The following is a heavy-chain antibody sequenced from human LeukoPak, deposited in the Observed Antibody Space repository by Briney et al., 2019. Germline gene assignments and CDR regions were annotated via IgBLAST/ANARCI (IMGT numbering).Heavy chain of an antibody. CDR2: ISGSGGST. CDR3: AKDQAIQLWLLTTDYYGMDV. V-gene: IGHV3-23*01. D-gene: IGHD5-18*01. J-gene: IGHJ6*02. Sequence: HSGGSLRLSCAASGFTFSSYAMSWVRQAPGKGLEWVSAISGSGGSTYYADSVKGRFTISRDNSKNTLYLQMNSLRAEDTAVYYCAKDQAIQLWLLTTDYYGMDVWGQGTTVTVSS. CDR1: GFTFSSYA.